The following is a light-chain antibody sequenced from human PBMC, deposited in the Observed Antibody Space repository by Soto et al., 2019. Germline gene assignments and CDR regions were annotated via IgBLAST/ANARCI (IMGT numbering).Light chain of an antibody. CDR1: QSVSSY. V-gene: IGKV3-11*01. CDR2: DAS. Sequence: EIVLTQSPATLSLSPGERATLSCRASQSVSSYLAWYQQKPGQAPRLLIYDASNRATGIPARFSGSGSGTDFTRTIGSLEPEDFAVYYCQQRSNWLTFGGGTKVESK. J-gene: IGKJ4*01. CDR3: QQRSNWLT.